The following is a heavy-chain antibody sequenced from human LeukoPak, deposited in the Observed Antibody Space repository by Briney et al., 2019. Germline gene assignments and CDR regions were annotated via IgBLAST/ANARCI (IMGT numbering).Heavy chain of an antibody. CDR2: IYYSGST. J-gene: IGHJ4*02. Sequence: SETLSLTCTVSGGSISSYYWSWIRQPPGKGLEWIGYIYYSGSTNYNPSLKSRVTISVDTSKNQFSLKLSSVAAADTAVYYCARDRRGVGATYYYFDYWGQGTLVTVSS. V-gene: IGHV4-59*01. CDR3: ARDRRGVGATYYYFDY. D-gene: IGHD1-26*01. CDR1: GGSISSYY.